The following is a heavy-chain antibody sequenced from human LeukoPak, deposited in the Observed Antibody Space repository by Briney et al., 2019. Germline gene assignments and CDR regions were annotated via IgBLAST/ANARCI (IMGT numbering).Heavy chain of an antibody. J-gene: IGHJ4*02. D-gene: IGHD5-12*01. CDR1: GGSISTYY. Sequence: WETLSLTCTVSGGSISTYYWSWIRQPPGKGLEWIGYIYHSGSTNYNPSLKSRVTISVDTSQNQFYLKLSSVTAADTAVYYCARDGYSGSDALWGQGTLVTVSS. CDR3: ARDGYSGSDAL. V-gene: IGHV4-59*01. CDR2: IYHSGST.